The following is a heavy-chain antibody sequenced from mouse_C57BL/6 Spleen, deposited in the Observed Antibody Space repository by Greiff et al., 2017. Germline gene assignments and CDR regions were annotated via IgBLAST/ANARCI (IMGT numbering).Heavy chain of an antibody. CDR2: INPNNGGT. CDR1: GYTFTDYY. Sequence: VQLQQSGPELVKPGASVKISCTASGYTFTDYYMNWVKQSHGKSLEWIGDINPNNGGTSYNQKFKGKATLTVNKSSSTAYMELRSLTSEDSAVYYCARSYYGSSFDYWGQGTTLTVSS. CDR3: ARSYYGSSFDY. J-gene: IGHJ2*01. D-gene: IGHD1-1*01. V-gene: IGHV1-26*01.